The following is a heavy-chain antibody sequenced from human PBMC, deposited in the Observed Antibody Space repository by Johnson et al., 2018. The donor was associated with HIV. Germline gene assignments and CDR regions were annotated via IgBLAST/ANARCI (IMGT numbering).Heavy chain of an antibody. D-gene: IGHD5-12*01. CDR1: GFTFSSYC. CDR2: IWYDRSNK. CDR3: AKDTRVATPANAFDI. V-gene: IGHV3-33*06. Sequence: QVQLVESGGGVVQPGRSLRLSCAASGFTFSSYCMHWVRQAPGKGLEWVAVIWYDRSNKYYADSVKGRFTISRDNSKNTLYLQMNSLRAEDTAVYYCAKDTRVATPANAFDIWGQGTMVTVSS. J-gene: IGHJ3*02.